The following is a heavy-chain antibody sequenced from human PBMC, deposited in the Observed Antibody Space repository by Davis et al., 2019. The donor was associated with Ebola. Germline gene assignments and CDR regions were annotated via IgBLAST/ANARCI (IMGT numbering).Heavy chain of an antibody. Sequence: MPSETLSLTCTVSGGSISSSSYYWGWIRQPPGKGLEWIGSIYYSGSTYYNPSLKSRVTISVDTSKNQFSLKLSSVTAADTAVYYCARGRGRIVVVTAYRADRGFDYWGQGTLVTVSS. J-gene: IGHJ4*02. CDR3: ARGRGRIVVVTAYRADRGFDY. CDR2: IYYSGST. V-gene: IGHV4-39*07. D-gene: IGHD2-21*02. CDR1: GGSISSSSYY.